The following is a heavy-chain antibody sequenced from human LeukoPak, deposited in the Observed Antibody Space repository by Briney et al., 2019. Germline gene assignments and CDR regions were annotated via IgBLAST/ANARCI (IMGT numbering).Heavy chain of an antibody. CDR3: ARLTSGHFDY. V-gene: IGHV4-39*01. J-gene: IGHJ4*02. Sequence: SETLSLTCTVSGGSISRSSYYWGWIRQPPGRGLEWIATIYYSGSTYYNPSLKSRVTISTDTSKNQFSLKLSSVTAADTAVYYCARLTSGHFDYWGQGTLVTVSS. CDR1: GGSISRSSYY. D-gene: IGHD3-10*01. CDR2: IYYSGST.